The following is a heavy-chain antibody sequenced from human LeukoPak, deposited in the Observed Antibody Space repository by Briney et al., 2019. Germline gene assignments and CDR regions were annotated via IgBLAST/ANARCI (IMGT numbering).Heavy chain of an antibody. CDR3: ARTSSGWYRFDP. CDR1: GGSISSGSYY. V-gene: IGHV4-61*02. CDR2: IYTSGST. D-gene: IGHD6-19*01. J-gene: IGHJ5*02. Sequence: SETLSLTCTVSGGSISSGSYYWSWIRQPAGKGLEWIGRIYTSGSTNYNPSLKSRVTISVDTSKNQFSLKLSSVTAADTAVYYRARTSSGWYRFDPWGQGTLVTVSS.